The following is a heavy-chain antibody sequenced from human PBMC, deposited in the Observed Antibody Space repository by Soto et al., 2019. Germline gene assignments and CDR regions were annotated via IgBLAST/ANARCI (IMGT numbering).Heavy chain of an antibody. CDR1: GGSISSSNW. D-gene: IGHD3-22*01. CDR2: IYHSGST. CDR3: ARDTYYYDSSGYLNWFDP. J-gene: IGHJ5*02. V-gene: IGHV4-4*02. Sequence: SETLSLTCAVSGGSISSSNWWSWVRQPPGKGLEWIGEIYHSGSTNYNPSLKSRVTISVDKSKNQFSLKLSSVTAADTAVYYCARDTYYYDSSGYLNWFDPWGQGTLVTVSS.